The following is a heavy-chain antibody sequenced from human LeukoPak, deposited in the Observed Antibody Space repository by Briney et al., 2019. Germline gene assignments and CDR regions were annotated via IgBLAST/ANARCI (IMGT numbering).Heavy chain of an antibody. D-gene: IGHD3-10*01. CDR1: GGTFSSYA. J-gene: IGHJ6*02. Sequence: ASVKVSCKASGGTFSSYAISWVRQAPGQGLEWMGGIIPIFGTANYAQKFQGRVTITADESTSTAYMELSSLRSEDTAVYYCARRGAGDYGMDVWGQGTTVTVSS. CDR3: ARRGAGDYGMDV. V-gene: IGHV1-69*13. CDR2: IIPIFGTA.